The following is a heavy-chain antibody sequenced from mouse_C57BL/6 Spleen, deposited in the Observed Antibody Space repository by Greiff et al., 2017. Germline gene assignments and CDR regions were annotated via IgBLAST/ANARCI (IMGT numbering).Heavy chain of an antibody. D-gene: IGHD1-1*01. Sequence: VQLQQSGAELVKPGASVKISCKASGYAFRSYWMNWVKQRPGKGLEWIGQIYPGDGDTNYNGKFKGKATLTADKSSSTAYMQLSSLTSEDSAVYFCARDYGSSPYCDYWGQGTTLTVSS. CDR1: GYAFRSYW. CDR3: ARDYGSSPYCDY. V-gene: IGHV1-80*01. J-gene: IGHJ2*01. CDR2: IYPGDGDT.